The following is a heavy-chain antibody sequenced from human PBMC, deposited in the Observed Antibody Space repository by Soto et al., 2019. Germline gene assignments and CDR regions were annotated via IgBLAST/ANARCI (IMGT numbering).Heavy chain of an antibody. CDR3: ARASYDSSGYYRPGDY. CDR1: GFTFSSYS. V-gene: IGHV3-48*02. D-gene: IGHD3-22*01. CDR2: ISSSSSTI. J-gene: IGHJ4*02. Sequence: GGSLRLSCAASGFTFSSYSMNWVRQAPGKGLEWVSYISSSSSTIYYADSVKGRFTISRDNAKNSLYLQMNSLRDEDTAVYYCARASYDSSGYYRPGDYWGQGTLVTVS.